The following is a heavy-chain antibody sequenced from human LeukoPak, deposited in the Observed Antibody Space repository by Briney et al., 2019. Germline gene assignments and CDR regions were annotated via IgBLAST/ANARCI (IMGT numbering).Heavy chain of an antibody. Sequence: PGGSLRLSCAASGFTVSSNYMSWVRQAPGKGLEWVSVIYSGGSTYYADSVKGRFTISRDNSKNTLYLQMNSLRAEDTAVYYCAREITPYYDILTGYYPHYGMDVWGQGTTVTVSS. CDR3: AREITPYYDILTGYYPHYGMDV. D-gene: IGHD3-9*01. J-gene: IGHJ6*02. CDR1: GFTVSSNY. V-gene: IGHV3-53*01. CDR2: IYSGGST.